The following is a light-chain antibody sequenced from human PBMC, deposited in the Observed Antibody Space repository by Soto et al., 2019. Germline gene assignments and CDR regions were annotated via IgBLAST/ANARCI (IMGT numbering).Light chain of an antibody. CDR1: QSVTSSF. J-gene: IGKJ1*01. Sequence: EIVLTHSPGTLSLSPGDRATLSFSSSQSVTSSFLAWYQQKPGQAPRLLIYGASSRATGIPDRFSGSGSGTDFTLTISRLEPEDFAVYYCQQYGRSPWTFGQGTKV. CDR3: QQYGRSPWT. V-gene: IGKV3-20*01. CDR2: GAS.